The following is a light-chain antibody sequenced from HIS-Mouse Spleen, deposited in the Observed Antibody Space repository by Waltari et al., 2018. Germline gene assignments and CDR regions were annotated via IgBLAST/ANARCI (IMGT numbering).Light chain of an antibody. Sequence: SYELTQPPSVSVSPGQTARITCSGDALPKKYAYWYQQKSGQAPVLVIYKDSKRPSGIPERFSGSSSGTMATLTISGDQVEDEADYYCYSTDSSGNHRVFGGGTKLTVL. J-gene: IGLJ2*01. CDR1: ALPKKY. CDR2: KDS. CDR3: YSTDSSGNHRV. V-gene: IGLV3-10*01.